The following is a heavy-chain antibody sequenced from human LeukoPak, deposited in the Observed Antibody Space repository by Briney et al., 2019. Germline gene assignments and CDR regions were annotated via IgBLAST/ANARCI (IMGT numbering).Heavy chain of an antibody. CDR1: GGSISSYY. D-gene: IGHD6-6*01. CDR2: IYYSGST. J-gene: IGHJ4*02. V-gene: IGHV4-59*01. Sequence: PSETLSLTCTVSGGSISSYYWSWLRQPPGKGLEWIGYIYYSGSTNYNPSLKSRVTISVDTSKNQFSLKLSSVTAADTAVYYCARLVSRYYFDYWGQGTLVTVSS. CDR3: ARLVSRYYFDY.